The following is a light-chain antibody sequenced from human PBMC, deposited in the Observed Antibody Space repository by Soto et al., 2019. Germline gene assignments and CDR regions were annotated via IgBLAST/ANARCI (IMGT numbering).Light chain of an antibody. J-gene: IGKJ1*01. CDR2: GAS. Sequence: EIVLTQSPGTLSLSPGERATLSCRASQSVSSSYLAWYQQKPGQAPRLLIYGASSRATGIPDRFSGSGSGKDFTLTISRMEPEDFAVYYCQQYGSSPSFGQGTK. V-gene: IGKV3-20*01. CDR1: QSVSSSY. CDR3: QQYGSSPS.